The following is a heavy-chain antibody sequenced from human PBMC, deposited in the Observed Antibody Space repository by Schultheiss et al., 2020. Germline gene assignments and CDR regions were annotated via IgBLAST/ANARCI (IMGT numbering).Heavy chain of an antibody. V-gene: IGHV4-4*07. Sequence: SETLSLTCTVSGGSISSYYWSWIRQPAGKGLEWIGRIYTSGSTNYNPSLKSRVTISVDTSKNQFSLKLSSVTAADTAVYYCARGRGYSYGYLHWFDSWGQGTLVTVSS. J-gene: IGHJ5*01. CDR1: GGSISSYY. CDR2: IYTSGST. D-gene: IGHD5-18*01. CDR3: ARGRGYSYGYLHWFDS.